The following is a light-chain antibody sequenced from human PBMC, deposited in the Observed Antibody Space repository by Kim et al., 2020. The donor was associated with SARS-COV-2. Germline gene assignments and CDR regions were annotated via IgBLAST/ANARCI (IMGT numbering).Light chain of an antibody. V-gene: IGLV1-47*01. Sequence: GKSVTIDCSGSSSTSGSNSVYWYQQRPGTAPKLIIYINSQRPSGVPDRVSGSKSGTSASLVISGLRSEDEADYYCAAWDDRMSAWVFGGGTKLTVL. CDR2: INS. CDR3: AAWDDRMSAWV. J-gene: IGLJ3*02. CDR1: SSTSGSNS.